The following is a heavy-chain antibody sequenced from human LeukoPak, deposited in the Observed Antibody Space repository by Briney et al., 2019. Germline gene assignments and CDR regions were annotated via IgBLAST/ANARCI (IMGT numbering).Heavy chain of an antibody. CDR3: ARVWPAANFDY. Sequence: PSETLSLTCSVSGYSIGSVYYWGWIRQPPGKGLEWIWIIYHSGRSSYNPSLKSRVTISVDTYNNQFSLKLSSVPAADTAVYYCARVWPAANFDYWGKGTLVTVSS. CDR2: IYHSGRS. D-gene: IGHD2-15*01. J-gene: IGHJ4*02. CDR1: GYSIGSVYY. V-gene: IGHV4-38-2*02.